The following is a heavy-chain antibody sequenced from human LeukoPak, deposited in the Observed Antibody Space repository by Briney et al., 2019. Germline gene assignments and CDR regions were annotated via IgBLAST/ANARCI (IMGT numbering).Heavy chain of an antibody. CDR3: ARRGLLYCGGDCPEYYYYGMDV. CDR2: ISGYNGNT. D-gene: IGHD2-21*02. CDR1: GYTFTSFG. V-gene: IGHV1-18*01. J-gene: IGHJ6*02. Sequence: ASVKVSCKASGYTFTSFGISWVRQAPGQGLEWMGWISGYNGNTNYAQKRQGRVTMTTDTSTSTAYMELRSLRSDDTAVYYCARRGLLYCGGDCPEYYYYGMDVWGQGTTVTVSS.